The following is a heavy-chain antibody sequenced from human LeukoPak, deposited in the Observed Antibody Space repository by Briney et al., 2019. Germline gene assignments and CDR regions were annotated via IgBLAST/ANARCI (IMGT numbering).Heavy chain of an antibody. J-gene: IGHJ4*02. CDR1: GASVSSYY. CDR2: IDASGST. CDR3: AGREFSSSWYDY. V-gene: IGHV4-4*07. D-gene: IGHD6-13*01. Sequence: SETLSLTCTVSGASVSSYYWIWIRQPAGRGLEWIGRIDASGSTNYNPSLKSRVIISVDTSKNQFSLKLSSVTAADTAVYYCAGREFSSSWYDYWGQGTLVTVSS.